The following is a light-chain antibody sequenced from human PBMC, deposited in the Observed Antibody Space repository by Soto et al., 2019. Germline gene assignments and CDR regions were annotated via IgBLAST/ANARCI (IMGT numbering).Light chain of an antibody. CDR1: SSDVGGYNY. J-gene: IGLJ1*01. CDR2: EVS. CDR3: SSYTSSSTLYV. Sequence: SVLTQPASVSGSPGQSITISCTGTSSDVGGYNYVSWYQQRPGKAPKLMIYEVSNRPSGVSNRFSGSKSGNTASLTISGLQAEDEADYYCSSYTSSSTLYVFGTGTKGTVL. V-gene: IGLV2-14*01.